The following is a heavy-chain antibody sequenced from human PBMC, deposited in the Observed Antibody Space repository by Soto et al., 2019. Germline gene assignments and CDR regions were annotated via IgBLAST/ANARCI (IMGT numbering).Heavy chain of an antibody. Sequence: QGHLLQSGDEVKTPGASVRVSCRASGYPFTSYGISWVRQAPGQGLEWVAWISAYNGNRDTAQKFQGRVIMTLDTSTDTAHMELGDLTSADTGVYYCARGRIVASIHDAFEIWGQGTKVTVSS. J-gene: IGHJ3*02. CDR2: ISAYNGNR. CDR1: GYPFTSYG. CDR3: ARGRIVASIHDAFEI. V-gene: IGHV1-18*01. D-gene: IGHD5-12*01.